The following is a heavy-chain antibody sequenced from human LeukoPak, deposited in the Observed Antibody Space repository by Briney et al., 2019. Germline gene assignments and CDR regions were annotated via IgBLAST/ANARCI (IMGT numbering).Heavy chain of an antibody. Sequence: GGSLRLSCAASGFTFSSYAMHWVRQAPGKGLEWVAVISYDGSNKHYADSVKGRFTISRDNSKYTLYLQMNSLRAEDTAVYYCARGGYYDSSGYSSTDYWGQGTLVTVSS. V-gene: IGHV3-30*04. D-gene: IGHD3-22*01. CDR1: GFTFSSYA. J-gene: IGHJ4*02. CDR3: ARGGYYDSSGYSSTDY. CDR2: ISYDGSNK.